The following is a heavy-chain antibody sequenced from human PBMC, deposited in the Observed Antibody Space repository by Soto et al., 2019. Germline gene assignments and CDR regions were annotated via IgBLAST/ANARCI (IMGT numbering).Heavy chain of an antibody. V-gene: IGHV1-18*01. Sequence: GASGKVSCKASGYTFTSYVISWVRQAPGQGLEWMGWISAYNGNTNYAQKLQGRGTMTTDTSTSTAYMELRSLRADDTAVYYCARDGTIFGVVIRSPHYCMDFWCKGTTVT. J-gene: IGHJ6*04. D-gene: IGHD3-3*01. CDR2: ISAYNGNT. CDR1: GYTFTSYV. CDR3: ARDGTIFGVVIRSPHYCMDF.